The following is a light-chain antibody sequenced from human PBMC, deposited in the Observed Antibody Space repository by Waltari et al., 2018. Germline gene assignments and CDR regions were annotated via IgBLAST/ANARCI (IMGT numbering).Light chain of an antibody. CDR2: TAY. CDR1: PNIINY. CDR3: QQSYNLPRT. Sequence: DIQMTQSPSSLSASVGDRVTITCRASPNIINYLNWYQQVPGKAPKILIYTAYSLKNGVQSRFGGRSSGTYYTLTISSLQPEAVATYYFQQSYNLPRTFGQGTKVEIK. V-gene: IGKV1-39*01. J-gene: IGKJ1*01.